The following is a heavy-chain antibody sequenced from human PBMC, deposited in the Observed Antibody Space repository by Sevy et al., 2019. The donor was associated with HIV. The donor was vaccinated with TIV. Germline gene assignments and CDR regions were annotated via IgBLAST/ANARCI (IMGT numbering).Heavy chain of an antibody. CDR2: IYYSGST. CDR3: ARDRHRADGQPEFDY. CDR1: GGSISSYY. V-gene: IGHV4-59*01. Sequence: SETLSLTCTVSGGSISSYYWSWIRQPPGKGLEWIGYIYYSGSTNYNPSLKSRVTISVDTSKNQFSLKLSSVTAADTAVYYCARDRHRADGQPEFDYWGQGTLVTVSS. J-gene: IGHJ4*02. D-gene: IGHD6-25*01.